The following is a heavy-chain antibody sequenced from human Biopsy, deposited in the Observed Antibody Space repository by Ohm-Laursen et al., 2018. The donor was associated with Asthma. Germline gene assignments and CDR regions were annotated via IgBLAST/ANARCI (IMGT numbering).Heavy chain of an antibody. CDR2: IYYSGTT. CDR3: VRGSSSWHHGPFHYYYGLDV. D-gene: IGHD6-13*01. J-gene: IGHJ6*02. Sequence: PSDTLSLTCSLSSGSGGYMRSGNYYWGWIRQPPGKGLEWIGSIYYSGTTYYNPSLESRVTVSAGTSKNEFSLKLTSVTAADTAVYYCVRGSSSWHHGPFHYYYGLDVWGQGTTATVSS. CDR1: SGSGGYMRSGNYY. V-gene: IGHV4-39*01.